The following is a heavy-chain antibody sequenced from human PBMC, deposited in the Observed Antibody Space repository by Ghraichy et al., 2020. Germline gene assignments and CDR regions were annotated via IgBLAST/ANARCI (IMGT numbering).Heavy chain of an antibody. CDR2: ITGDSYYI. V-gene: IGHV3-21*01. CDR1: GFRFNNYT. CDR3: VRDIRRGPIAWNYFDF. D-gene: IGHD1-1*01. J-gene: IGHJ4*02. Sequence: LSLTCAASGFRFNNYTIHWVRQAPGKGLEWVSSITGDSYYIYYADSMTGRFTISRDNAKNSVYLQMNSLRAEDTALYYCVRDIRRGPIAWNYFDFWGQGTLVTVSS.